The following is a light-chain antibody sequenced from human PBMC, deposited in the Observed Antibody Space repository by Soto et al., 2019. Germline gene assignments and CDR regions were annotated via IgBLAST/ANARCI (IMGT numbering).Light chain of an antibody. CDR2: TND. CDR1: SSNIGSNT. V-gene: IGLV1-44*01. CDR3: AAWDDSLNGPV. J-gene: IGLJ3*02. Sequence: QSVLTQPPSASATPGQRVTISCSGSSSNIGSNTVNWYLQLPGTAPKLLIYTNDQRPSGVPARFSASKSGTSASLAISGLQSEDEADYYCAAWDDSLNGPVFGGGTKVTVL.